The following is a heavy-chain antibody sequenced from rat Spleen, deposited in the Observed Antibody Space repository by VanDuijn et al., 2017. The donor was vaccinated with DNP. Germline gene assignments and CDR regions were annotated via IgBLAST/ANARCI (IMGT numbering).Heavy chain of an antibody. Sequence: EVQLVESGGGLVQPGRSLKLSCAASGFTFSNYYMAWVRQAQSTGLEWVASISTGRGTTYYRDSVTGRFTISRDNAKSTLNLQMDSLRSEDTATYYCARRGYGGRGFFDYWGQGVMVTVSS. CDR2: ISTGRGTT. D-gene: IGHD1-11*01. CDR3: ARRGYGGRGFFDY. J-gene: IGHJ2*01. V-gene: IGHV5-25*01. CDR1: GFTFSNYY.